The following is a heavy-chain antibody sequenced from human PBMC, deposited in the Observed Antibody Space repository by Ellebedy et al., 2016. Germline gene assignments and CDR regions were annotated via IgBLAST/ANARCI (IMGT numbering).Heavy chain of an antibody. D-gene: IGHD5-12*01. CDR3: ARSFSASDDFDF. V-gene: IGHV4-59*02. Sequence: SETLSLTXTVSGVPVTGYYWSWIRQTPGKGLEWIGSIYEGLSVKTNYNPSLQSRVTLALDTSKNQFSLRLTSVTAADTALYYCARSFSASDDFDFWGPGTVVAVSS. CDR2: IYEGLSVKT. CDR1: GVPVTGYY. J-gene: IGHJ4*02.